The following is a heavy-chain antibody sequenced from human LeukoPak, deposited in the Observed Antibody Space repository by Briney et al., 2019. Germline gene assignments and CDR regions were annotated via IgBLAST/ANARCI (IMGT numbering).Heavy chain of an antibody. J-gene: IGHJ5*02. V-gene: IGHV4-59*01. Sequence: SETLSLTCTVSGGSISSYYWSWIQQPPGKGLEWIGYIYYSGSTNYNPSLKSRVTISVDTSKNQFSLKLSSVTAADTAVYYCARENLGYCSGGSCHRAYNWFDPWGQGTLVTVSS. CDR3: ARENLGYCSGGSCHRAYNWFDP. CDR1: GGSISSYY. CDR2: IYYSGST. D-gene: IGHD2-15*01.